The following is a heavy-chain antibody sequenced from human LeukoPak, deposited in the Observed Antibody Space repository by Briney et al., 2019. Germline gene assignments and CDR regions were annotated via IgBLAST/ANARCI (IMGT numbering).Heavy chain of an antibody. CDR1: GLTFSRYA. V-gene: IGHV3-23*01. Sequence: TGGSLRLSCAASGLTFSRYAMSWVRQAPGKGLEWVSGVSTSGGSTYYADSVKGRFTISRDDSRNTLYLQMNSLRAEDTAVYYCAKDRGYYDTSGYLIWGQGTLVTVSS. D-gene: IGHD3-22*01. CDR2: VSTSGGST. CDR3: AKDRGYYDTSGYLI. J-gene: IGHJ4*02.